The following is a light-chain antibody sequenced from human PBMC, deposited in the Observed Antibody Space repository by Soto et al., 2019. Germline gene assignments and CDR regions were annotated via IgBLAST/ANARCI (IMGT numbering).Light chain of an antibody. J-gene: IGKJ4*01. CDR3: QQCDDWPLT. CDR1: QNVNSN. V-gene: IGKV3-15*01. Sequence: EKVMTQSLTTLSVSPGERANLSCRASQNVNSNLVWYQQKPGQAPRLLIYGASTRATGIPARFSGSASGTELTLTISSLQSEDFAVYYGQQCDDWPLTFGGGTKVEIK. CDR2: GAS.